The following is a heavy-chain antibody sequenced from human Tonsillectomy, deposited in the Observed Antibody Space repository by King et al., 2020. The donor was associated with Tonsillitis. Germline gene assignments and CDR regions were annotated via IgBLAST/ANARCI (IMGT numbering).Heavy chain of an antibody. Sequence: LQLQESGPGLVKPSETLSLTCTVSGGSISRYYWSWIRQPAGKGLEWIARIYISGSTNYNPSLKSRVTMSVDTSKNQFSLNLSSVTAADTAVYYCARASVDTAIVYFDYWGQGTLVTVSS. CDR2: IYISGST. CDR1: GGSISRYY. D-gene: IGHD5-18*01. V-gene: IGHV4-4*07. CDR3: ARASVDTAIVYFDY. J-gene: IGHJ4*02.